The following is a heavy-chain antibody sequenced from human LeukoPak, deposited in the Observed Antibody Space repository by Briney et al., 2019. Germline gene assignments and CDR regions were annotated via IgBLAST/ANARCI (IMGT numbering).Heavy chain of an antibody. Sequence: GGCLRLSRAASVLTLSNYVMHSVRPAPGTGVEGVGATSHDEGNKYYADTVTARLTISRENSRQTHYLEVNSVRTDHTAVYFCARGPGLGMAKVYFDYCGQGTLVTVSS. V-gene: IGHV3-30-3*01. CDR1: VLTLSNYV. CDR3: ARGPGLGMAKVYFDY. J-gene: IGHJ4*02. CDR2: TSHDEGNK. D-gene: IGHD6-13*01.